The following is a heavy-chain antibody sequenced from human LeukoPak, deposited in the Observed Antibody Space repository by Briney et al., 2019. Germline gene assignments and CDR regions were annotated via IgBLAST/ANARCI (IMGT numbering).Heavy chain of an antibody. CDR1: GFTFDDYA. CDR2: ISWNSGSI. CDR3: AKGGYYSDY. Sequence: PGRSLRLSCAASGFTFDDYAMHWVRQAPGKGLEWVSGISWNSGSIGYADSVKGRFTISRDNAKNSLYLQMNSLRAEDTALYYCAKGGYYSDYWGQGTLVTVSS. V-gene: IGHV3-9*01. J-gene: IGHJ4*02.